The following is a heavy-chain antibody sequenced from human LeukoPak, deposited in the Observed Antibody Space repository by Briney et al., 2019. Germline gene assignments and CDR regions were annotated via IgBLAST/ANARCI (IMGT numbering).Heavy chain of an antibody. CDR2: IYSGGST. V-gene: IGHV3-53*01. Sequence: PGGSLRLSCAASGFTFSSYNIHWVRQAPGKGLEWVSVIYSGGSTYYADSVMGRFTISRDNSKNTLYLQMNSLRAEDTAVYYCARLPCSSSWSTCDSWGQGTLVTVSS. D-gene: IGHD6-13*01. CDR3: ARLPCSSSWSTCDS. J-gene: IGHJ4*02. CDR1: GFTFSSYN.